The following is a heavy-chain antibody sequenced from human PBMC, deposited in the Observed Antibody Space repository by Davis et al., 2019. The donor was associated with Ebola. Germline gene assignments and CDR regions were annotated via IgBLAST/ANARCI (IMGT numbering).Heavy chain of an antibody. CDR3: ARGGLGFLEWLLYRNYYGMDV. CDR2: MNPNSGNT. J-gene: IGHJ6*02. CDR1: GGTFSSYA. D-gene: IGHD3-3*01. Sequence: ASVKVSCKASGGTFSSYAISWVRQATGQGLEWMGWMNPNSGNTGYAQKFQGRVTMTRNTSISTAYMELSSLRSEDTAVYYCARGGLGFLEWLLYRNYYGMDVWGQGTTVTVSS. V-gene: IGHV1-8*02.